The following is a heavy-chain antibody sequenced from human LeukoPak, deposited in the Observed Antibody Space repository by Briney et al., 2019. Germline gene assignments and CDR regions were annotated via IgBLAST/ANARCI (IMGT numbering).Heavy chain of an antibody. CDR3: AKEGRKDGYNSGSFDY. J-gene: IGHJ4*02. CDR1: GFTSDDYA. D-gene: IGHD5-24*01. Sequence: GGSLRLSCAASGFTSDDYAMHWVRQAPGKGLEWVSGISWNSGSIGYADSVKGRFTISRDNAKNSLYLQMNSLRAEDMALYYCAKEGRKDGYNSGSFDYWGQGTLVTVSS. CDR2: ISWNSGSI. V-gene: IGHV3-9*02.